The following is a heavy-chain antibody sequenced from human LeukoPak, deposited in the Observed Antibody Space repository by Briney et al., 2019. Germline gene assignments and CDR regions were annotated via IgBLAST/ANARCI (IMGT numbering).Heavy chain of an antibody. Sequence: SETLSLTCTVSGASIGSYFWSWIRQPPGKGLEWIGYIYYGGGTNYNPSFESRLTISVDTSKNRISLNLTSVTASDTAIYYCARDRGDYDSDNWFDSWGQGTLVTVSS. CDR2: IYYGGGT. CDR3: ARDRGDYDSDNWFDS. D-gene: IGHD4-17*01. V-gene: IGHV4-59*01. CDR1: GASIGSYF. J-gene: IGHJ5*01.